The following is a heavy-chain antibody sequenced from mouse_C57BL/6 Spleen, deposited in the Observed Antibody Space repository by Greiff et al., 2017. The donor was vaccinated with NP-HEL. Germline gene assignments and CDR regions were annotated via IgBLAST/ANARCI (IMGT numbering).Heavy chain of an antibody. D-gene: IGHD1-1*01. J-gene: IGHJ1*03. CDR2: IYPGDGDT. V-gene: IGHV1-80*01. CDR1: GYAFSSYW. Sequence: VQLQQSGAELVKPGASVKISCKASGYAFSSYWMNWVKQRPGKGLEWIGQIYPGDGDTNYNGKFKGKATLTADKSSSTAYMQLISLTSEDSAVYFCARALITTVVATGYWYFDVWGTGTTVTVSS. CDR3: ARALITTVVATGYWYFDV.